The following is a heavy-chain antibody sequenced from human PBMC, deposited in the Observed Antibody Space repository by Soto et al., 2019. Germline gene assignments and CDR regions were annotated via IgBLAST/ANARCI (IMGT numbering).Heavy chain of an antibody. CDR1: GGSISSGGYS. D-gene: IGHD2-8*01. CDR2: IYHSGST. CDR3: ARWWMYAPRFDR. V-gene: IGHV4-30-2*01. J-gene: IGHJ5*02. Sequence: QLQLQESGSGLVKPSQTLSLTCAVSGGSISSGGYSWSWIRQPPGKGLEWIGYIYHSGSTYYNPSLESRVTVSVDRSKSQFSLKLSCVPAADTAVYYCARWWMYAPRFDRWGQGTLVTVSS.